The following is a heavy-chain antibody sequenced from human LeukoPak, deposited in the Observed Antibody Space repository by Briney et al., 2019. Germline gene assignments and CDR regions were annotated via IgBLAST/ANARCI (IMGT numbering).Heavy chain of an antibody. CDR1: GGTFSSYA. V-gene: IGHV1-69*13. D-gene: IGHD2-2*01. J-gene: IGHJ6*02. CDR2: IIPIFGTA. Sequence: SVKVSCKASGGTFSSYAISWVRQAPGQGLEWMGGIIPIFGTANYAQKFQGRVTITADESTSTAYMELRSLRSDDTAVYYCARESYCSSTSCYSDYYYYGMDVWGQGTTVTVSS. CDR3: ARESYCSSTSCYSDYYYYGMDV.